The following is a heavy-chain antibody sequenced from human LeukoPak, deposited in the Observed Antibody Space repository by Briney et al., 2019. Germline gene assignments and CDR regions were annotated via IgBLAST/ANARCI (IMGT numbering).Heavy chain of an antibody. D-gene: IGHD7-27*01. V-gene: IGHV4-39*01. CDR2: IYYSGST. CDR3: ARQMGIGEGAFDY. Sequence: SETLSLTCTVSGGSISSSSYYWGWIRQPPGKGLEWIGSIYYSGSTYYNPSPKSRVTISVDTSKNQFSLKLSSVTAADTAVYYCARQMGIGEGAFDYWGQGTLVTVFS. J-gene: IGHJ4*02. CDR1: GGSISSSSYY.